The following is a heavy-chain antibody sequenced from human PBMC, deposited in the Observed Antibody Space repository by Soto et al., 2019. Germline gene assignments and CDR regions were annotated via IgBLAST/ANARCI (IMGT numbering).Heavy chain of an antibody. CDR3: VSGTSFYDVLTGYYVDRWFDP. J-gene: IGHJ5*02. D-gene: IGHD3-9*01. CDR2: IYYSEYT. CDR1: GDSTTSDAYY. V-gene: IGHV4-39*01. Sequence: PSETLSLTCSVSGDSTTSDAYYWGWIRQPPGKGLEWLGSIYYSEYTYYNPSLKSRVTISVDRSRNQFSLNLRSVTAADTAVYYCVSGTSFYDVLTGYYVDRWFDPWGQGTLVTVSS.